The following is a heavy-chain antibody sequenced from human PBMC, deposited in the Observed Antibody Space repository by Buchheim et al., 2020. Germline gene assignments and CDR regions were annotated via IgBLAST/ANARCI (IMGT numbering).Heavy chain of an antibody. CDR3: ASGRDGYNANVFDY. D-gene: IGHD5-24*01. CDR2: ISAAGSSA. Sequence: EVQLLESGGALVQSGGSLRLSCTASGITFSTYALTWVRQAPGKGLEWVSIISAAGSSAYYADSVKGRFTISRDNSKNTLYLQMNSLRAEDTAVYYCASGRDGYNANVFDYWGQGTL. V-gene: IGHV3-23*01. CDR1: GITFSTYA. J-gene: IGHJ4*02.